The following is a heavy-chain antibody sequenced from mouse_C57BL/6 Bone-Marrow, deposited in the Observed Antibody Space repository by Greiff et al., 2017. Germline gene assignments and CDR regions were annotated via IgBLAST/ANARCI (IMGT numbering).Heavy chain of an antibody. CDR1: GFNIKDDY. CDR3: NHYYGSSYGAY. CDR2: IDPENGDT. Sequence: EVKLQESWAELVRPGASVKLSCTASGFNIKDDYMHWVKQRPEQGLEWIGWIDPENGDTEYASKFQGKATITADTSSNTAYLQLSSLTSEDTAVYYCNHYYGSSYGAYWGQGTLVTVSA. J-gene: IGHJ3*01. V-gene: IGHV14-4*01. D-gene: IGHD1-1*01.